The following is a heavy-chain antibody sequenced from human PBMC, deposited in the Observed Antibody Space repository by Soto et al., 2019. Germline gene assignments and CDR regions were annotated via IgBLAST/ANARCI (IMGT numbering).Heavy chain of an antibody. J-gene: IGHJ6*03. CDR2: IYHSGST. CDR1: GASVSSDTW. V-gene: IGHV4-4*02. CDR3: ARGGTGHMDV. Sequence: QVYLQESGPGLVKPSGTLSLTCTVSGASVSSDTWWSWVRQPPGKGLEWIGEIYHSGSTNYNPSLKSRVTMSVDKSKNQISLNLNSVTAADTAVYYCARGGTGHMDVWGKGTTVIVSS.